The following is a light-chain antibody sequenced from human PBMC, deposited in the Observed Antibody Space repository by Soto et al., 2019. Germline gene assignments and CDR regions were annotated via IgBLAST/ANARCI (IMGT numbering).Light chain of an antibody. CDR1: QSVSSN. CDR2: GAS. CDR3: QQYNNWPAIT. J-gene: IGKJ5*01. Sequence: IVLTQSPSTMSLSPGERAPLSCRASQSVSSNLAWYQQKPGQAPRLLIYGASTRATGIPARFSGSGSGTEFTLTISSLQSEDFTVYYCQQYNNWPAITFGQGTRLEIK. V-gene: IGKV3D-15*01.